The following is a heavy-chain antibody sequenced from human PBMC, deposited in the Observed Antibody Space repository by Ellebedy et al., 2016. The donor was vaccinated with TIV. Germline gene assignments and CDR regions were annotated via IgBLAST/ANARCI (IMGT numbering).Heavy chain of an antibody. D-gene: IGHD3-10*01. J-gene: IGHJ6*02. CDR1: GFTFSSYA. V-gene: IGHV3-30-3*01. CDR3: ARDFGGNHYGSGNPYGMDV. CDR2: ISYDGSNK. Sequence: GESLKISXAASGFTFSSYAMHWVRQAPGKGLEWVAVISYDGSNKYYADSVKGRFTISRDNSKNTLYLQMNSLRAEDTAVYYCARDFGGNHYGSGNPYGMDVWGQGTTVTVSS.